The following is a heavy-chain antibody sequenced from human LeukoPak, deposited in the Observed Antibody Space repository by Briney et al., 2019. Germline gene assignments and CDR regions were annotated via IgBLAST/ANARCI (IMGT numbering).Heavy chain of an antibody. Sequence: GGSLRLSCAASGFTFSSYDMHWVRQATGKGLEWVSAIGTAGDTYYPGSVKGRFTISRENAKNSLHLQMNSLRAGDTAVYYCAREGPDDAFDIWGQGTMVTVSS. CDR2: IGTAGDT. J-gene: IGHJ3*02. CDR1: GFTFSSYD. V-gene: IGHV3-13*01. CDR3: AREGPDDAFDI.